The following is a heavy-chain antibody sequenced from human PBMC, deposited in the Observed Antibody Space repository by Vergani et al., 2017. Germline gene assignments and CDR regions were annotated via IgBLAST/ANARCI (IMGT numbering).Heavy chain of an antibody. CDR3: ARERGAQILTGYYPTDDAFDI. J-gene: IGHJ3*02. Sequence: QVQLVQSGAEVKKPGSSVKVSCKASGGTFSSYAISWVRQAPGQGLEWMGGIIPIFGTANYAQKFQGRVTITADESTSTAYMELSSLRSEDTAVYYCARERGAQILTGYYPTDDAFDIWGQGTMVTVPS. CDR1: GGTFSSYA. CDR2: IIPIFGTA. V-gene: IGHV1-69*01. D-gene: IGHD3-9*01.